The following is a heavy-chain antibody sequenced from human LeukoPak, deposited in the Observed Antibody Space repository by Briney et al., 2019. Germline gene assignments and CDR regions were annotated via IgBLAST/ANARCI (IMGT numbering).Heavy chain of an antibody. J-gene: IGHJ3*02. D-gene: IGHD6-13*01. V-gene: IGHV1-2*02. Sequence: GASVKVSCKASGYTFTGYYMHWVRQAPGQGLEWMGWINPNSGGTNYAQKFQGRVTITRNTSISTAYMELSSLRSEDTAVYYCARGSSSWSLADAFDIWGQGTMVTVSS. CDR1: GYTFTGYY. CDR2: INPNSGGT. CDR3: ARGSSSWSLADAFDI.